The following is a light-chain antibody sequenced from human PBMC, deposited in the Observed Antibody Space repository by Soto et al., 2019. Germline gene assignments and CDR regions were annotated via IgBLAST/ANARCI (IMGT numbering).Light chain of an antibody. CDR3: QQYGTSPPIT. V-gene: IGKV3-20*01. CDR2: GAS. Sequence: EIVLRQSRCTGYLYPGGRVTHSCSVSSSISSSYLAWYQQKPGQPPRLLISGASSRATGTPARFSGSGSGTDFTLTISRLEPEDFAVYYCQQYGTSPPITVGQGTGLEI. J-gene: IGKJ5*01. CDR1: SSISSSY.